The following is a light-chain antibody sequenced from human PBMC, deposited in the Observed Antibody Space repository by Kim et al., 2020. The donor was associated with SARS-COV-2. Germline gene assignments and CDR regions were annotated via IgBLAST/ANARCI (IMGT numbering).Light chain of an antibody. V-gene: IGKV1-39*01. CDR3: QQTYTAPWT. CDR1: QSISNY. CDR2: GAS. J-gene: IGKJ1*01. Sequence: DIQMTQSPSSLSASVGDRVSITCRASQSISNYLNWYQHKPNKAPKLLLYGASTLQTGVPSRFSGSTSPTDFTLTISSLQPEDFATYYCQQTYTAPWTFGQGTKVDIK.